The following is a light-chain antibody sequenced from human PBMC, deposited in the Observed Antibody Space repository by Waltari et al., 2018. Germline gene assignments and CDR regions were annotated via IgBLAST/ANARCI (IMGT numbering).Light chain of an antibody. Sequence: ETVLTQSPATLSSSPGERATLSCRASQRISSHLAGYQQKPGQPPRLLIYDESKRATGIPARFSCSGSGTDFTLTISSLEPEDFAVYYCQQRSNLWTFGQGTKVEIK. J-gene: IGKJ1*01. CDR1: QRISSH. CDR3: QQRSNLWT. CDR2: DES. V-gene: IGKV3-11*01.